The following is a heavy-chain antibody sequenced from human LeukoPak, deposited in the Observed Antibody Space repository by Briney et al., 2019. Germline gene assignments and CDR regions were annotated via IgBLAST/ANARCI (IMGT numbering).Heavy chain of an antibody. CDR1: GGSISSYY. D-gene: IGHD3-3*01. J-gene: IGHJ4*02. CDR2: IYYSGST. V-gene: IGHV4-59*12. CDR3: AKEGLERGPGLFDY. Sequence: SETLSLTCTVSGGSISSYYWSWIRQPPGKGLEWIGYIYYSGSTNYNPSLKSRVTMSVDTSKNQFSLKLSSVTAADTAVYYCAKEGLERGPGLFDYWGQGTLVTVSS.